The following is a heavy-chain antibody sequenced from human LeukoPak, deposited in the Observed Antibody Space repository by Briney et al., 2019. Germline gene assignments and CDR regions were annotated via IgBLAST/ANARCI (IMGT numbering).Heavy chain of an antibody. D-gene: IGHD2-2*01. J-gene: IGHJ6*02. Sequence: ASVKVSCKASGYTFTNYGISWVRQAPGQGLEWMGWISVYNGNTNYAQKLQGRVTMTRDTSTSTVSMELSSLRSDDTAVYYCASVYQHGMDVWGQGTTVTVSS. CDR2: ISVYNGNT. V-gene: IGHV1-18*01. CDR3: ASVYQHGMDV. CDR1: GYTFTNYG.